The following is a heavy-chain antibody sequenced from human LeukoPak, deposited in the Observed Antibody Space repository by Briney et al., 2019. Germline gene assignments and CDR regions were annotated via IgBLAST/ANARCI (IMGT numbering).Heavy chain of an antibody. CDR2: TYYSGST. D-gene: IGHD2-2*01. CDR1: GGSISSSVYF. V-gene: IGHV4-39*01. J-gene: IGHJ4*02. CDR3: ARHKVGSATVPAASFDY. Sequence: SETLSLTCTVSGGSISSSVYFWGWIRQPPGNGLEWIGSTYYSGSTYQNPSLRSRLTASVDTSRNQFSLRLRSVTAADTAMYYCARHKVGSATVPAASFDYWGQGILVTVSS.